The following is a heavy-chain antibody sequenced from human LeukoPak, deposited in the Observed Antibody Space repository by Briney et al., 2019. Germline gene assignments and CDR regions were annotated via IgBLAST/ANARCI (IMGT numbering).Heavy chain of an antibody. CDR1: GLTFSNVW. CDR2: INTAGST. D-gene: IGHD2-21*01. Sequence: GGSLRLSCEVSGLTFSNVWVHWVRQTPGQGLVWVCRINTAGSTVYADPVKGRFTISRDNAKNMVYLQMNSLRTEDTAVYYCASFRDTDNWGRGTMVTVSS. CDR3: ASFRDTDN. V-gene: IGHV3-74*01. J-gene: IGHJ3*01.